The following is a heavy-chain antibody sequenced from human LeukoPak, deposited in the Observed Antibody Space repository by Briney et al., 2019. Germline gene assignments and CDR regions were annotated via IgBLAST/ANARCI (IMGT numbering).Heavy chain of an antibody. V-gene: IGHV3-33*01. D-gene: IGHD2-8*02. CDR3: ARDQIYCTGGYCYFDY. CDR2: IWYDGSDK. J-gene: IGHJ4*02. Sequence: GGSLRLSCAPSGFTFNTYGMNWVRQAPGKGLEWVAIIWYDGSDKYYADSVKGRFTISRDNSKNTLYLQVNTLRAEDTAVYYCARDQIYCTGGYCYFDYWGRGALVTVSS. CDR1: GFTFNTYG.